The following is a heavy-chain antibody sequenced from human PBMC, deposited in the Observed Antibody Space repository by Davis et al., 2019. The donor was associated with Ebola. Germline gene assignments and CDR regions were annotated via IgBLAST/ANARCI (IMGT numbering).Heavy chain of an antibody. V-gene: IGHV4-30-4*01. D-gene: IGHD3-22*01. J-gene: IGHJ4*02. CDR2: IYYSGST. Sequence: PSETLSLTCAVYGGSFSGYYWSWIRQPPGKGLEWIGYIYYSGSTYYNPSLKSRVTISADTSKNQFSLKLSSVTAADTAVYYCARDPRYYYDSSGYQDWGQGTLVTVAS. CDR3: ARDPRYYYDSSGYQD. CDR1: GGSFSGYY.